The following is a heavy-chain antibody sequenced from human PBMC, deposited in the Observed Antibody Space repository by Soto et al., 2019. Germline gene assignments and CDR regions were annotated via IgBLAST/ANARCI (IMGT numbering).Heavy chain of an antibody. CDR3: ARDARITIFGVVISYYMDV. CDR1: GDTFTSYY. J-gene: IGHJ6*03. Sequence: ASVKVSCKASGDTFTSYYMHWVRQAPGQGLEWMGIINPSGGSTSYAQKFQGRVTMTRDTSTSTVYMELSSLRSEDTAVYYCARDARITIFGVVISYYMDVWGKGTTVTVSS. D-gene: IGHD3-3*01. V-gene: IGHV1-46*03. CDR2: INPSGGST.